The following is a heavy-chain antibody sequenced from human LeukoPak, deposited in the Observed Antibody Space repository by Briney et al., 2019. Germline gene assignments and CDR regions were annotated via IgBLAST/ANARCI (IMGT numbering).Heavy chain of an antibody. CDR2: IRSKAYGGTT. D-gene: IGHD3-10*01. V-gene: IGHV3-49*03. CDR3: TRDIDYYGSGSYLGDY. Sequence: GGSLRLSCTASGFTFGDYAMSWFRQAPGKGLEWVGFIRSKAYGGTTEYAASVKGRFTISRDDSKSIAYLQMNSPKTEDTAVYYCTRDIDYYGSGSYLGDYWGQGTLVTVSS. J-gene: IGHJ4*02. CDR1: GFTFGDYA.